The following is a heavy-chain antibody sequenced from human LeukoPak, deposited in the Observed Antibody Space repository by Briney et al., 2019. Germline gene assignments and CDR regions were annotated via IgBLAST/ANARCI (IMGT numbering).Heavy chain of an antibody. CDR2: FYYSGST. J-gene: IGHJ4*02. D-gene: IGHD2-8*01. CDR1: GGSISSSSDY. CDR3: ARGYCTNAVCSLGPTQA. V-gene: IGHV4-39*07. Sequence: PSETLSLTCTVSGGSISSSSDYWGWIRQPPGKGLEYIGSFYYSGSTYYNPSLKSRVTISVDTSKNQLSLKVRSVTAADTAVYYCARGYCTNAVCSLGPTQAWGQGTLVTVSS.